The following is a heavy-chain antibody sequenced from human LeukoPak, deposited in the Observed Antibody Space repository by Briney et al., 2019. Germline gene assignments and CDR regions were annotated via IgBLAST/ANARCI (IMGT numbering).Heavy chain of an antibody. D-gene: IGHD3-3*01. Sequence: GRSLRLSCAASGFTFSSYAMHWVRQAPGKGLEWVAVISYDGSNKYYADSVKGRFTISRDNSKNTLYLQMNSLRAEDTAVYYCAKDLKAGVGSTYYYYYYMDVWGKGTTVTVSS. CDR3: AKDLKAGVGSTYYYYYYMDV. J-gene: IGHJ6*03. CDR1: GFTFSSYA. V-gene: IGHV3-30*04. CDR2: ISYDGSNK.